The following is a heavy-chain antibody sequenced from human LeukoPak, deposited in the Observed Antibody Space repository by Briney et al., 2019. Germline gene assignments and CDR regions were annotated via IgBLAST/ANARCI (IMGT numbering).Heavy chain of an antibody. J-gene: IGHJ6*04. D-gene: IGHD3-10*02. CDR2: ITSSGSSK. CDR1: GFSFSDYY. CDR3: AELGITMIGGV. Sequence: GGSLRLSCAASGFSFSDYYMIWIRQAPGKGLEWVSYITSSGSSKYYADSVKGRFTIFRDNAKNSLSLQMNSLRAEDTAVYYCAELGITMIGGVWGKGTTVTISS. V-gene: IGHV3-11*04.